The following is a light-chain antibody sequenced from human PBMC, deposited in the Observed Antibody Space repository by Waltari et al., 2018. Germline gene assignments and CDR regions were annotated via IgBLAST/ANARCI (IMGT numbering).Light chain of an antibody. CDR2: VAS. J-gene: IGKJ1*01. V-gene: IGKV3-15*01. Sequence: ETLMTQSPATLSVSPGERVTLSCRASQNVGVNLAWYQQKPGQAPKLLIYVASLRATGIPVSCSGSGSGTDFTLTIYSLQSEDFAVYYCQQYNDWPPWTFGRGTKV. CDR3: QQYNDWPPWT. CDR1: QNVGVN.